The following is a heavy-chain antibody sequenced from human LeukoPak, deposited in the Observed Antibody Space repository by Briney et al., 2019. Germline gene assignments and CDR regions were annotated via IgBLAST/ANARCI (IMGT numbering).Heavy chain of an antibody. D-gene: IGHD3-3*01. CDR1: GFTFSSYW. CDR2: INSDGSTT. CDR3: VRNLDFWGDSEDY. Sequence: GGSLRLSCAPSGFTFSSYWMHWVRQAPGKGLVWVSRINSDGSTTTYADSVKGRFTISRDNAKHTLYLQMNSLRADDTAVYYCVRNLDFWGDSEDYWGQGTLVTVSS. J-gene: IGHJ4*02. V-gene: IGHV3-74*01.